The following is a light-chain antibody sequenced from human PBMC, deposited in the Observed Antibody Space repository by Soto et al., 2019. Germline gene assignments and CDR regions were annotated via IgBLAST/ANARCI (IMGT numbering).Light chain of an antibody. Sequence: QSALTQPASVSGSPGQSITISCTETSSDIGSYNYVSWYQQHPGQAPKLMIYDVTNRPSGVSNRFSGSKSGNTASLTISGLQAEDEADYYCSSPRSSSFYVFGTGTKLTVL. J-gene: IGLJ1*01. CDR1: SSDIGSYNY. V-gene: IGLV2-14*03. CDR3: SSPRSSSFYV. CDR2: DVT.